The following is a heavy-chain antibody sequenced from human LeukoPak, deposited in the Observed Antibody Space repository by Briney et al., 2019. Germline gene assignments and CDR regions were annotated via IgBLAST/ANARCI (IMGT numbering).Heavy chain of an antibody. CDR1: GHTFVTHG. CDR3: ARDGEAYTGGAQYFDS. D-gene: IGHD5-24*01. J-gene: IGHJ4*02. CDR2: IRAYNGYT. V-gene: IGHV1-18*04. Sequence: GASMKVSCQTSGHTFVTHGVSWIRQAPGQGLEWGGWIRAYNGYTKYAEKLQGRVTVTMDTSATTAYMELGSLRPDDTAVYYCARDGEAYTGGAQYFDSWGQGILVIVSS.